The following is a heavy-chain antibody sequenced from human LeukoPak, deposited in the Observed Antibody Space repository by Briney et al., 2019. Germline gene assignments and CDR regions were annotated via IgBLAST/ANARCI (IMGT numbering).Heavy chain of an antibody. D-gene: IGHD5-18*01. J-gene: IGHJ4*02. CDR3: ARNTGQTSGYSYGFNY. CDR1: GFTFSIYA. V-gene: IGHV3-23*01. Sequence: GGSLRLSCAASGFTFSIYAMSWVRQAPGKGLEWVSDISGNGGSTYYADSVKGRFTISRDNSKITLFLQMNSLRAEDTAVYYCARNTGQTSGYSYGFNYWGQGTLVTVSS. CDR2: ISGNGGST.